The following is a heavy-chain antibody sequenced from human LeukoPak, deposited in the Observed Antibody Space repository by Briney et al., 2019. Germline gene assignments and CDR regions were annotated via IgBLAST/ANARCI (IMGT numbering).Heavy chain of an antibody. CDR1: GITVNSTY. V-gene: IGHV3-66*04. CDR2: AYSDGNT. Sequence: GGSLRLSCAASGITVNSTYISWVRQAPGKGLEWVSVAYSDGNTYYAGSVKGRYTISRDNSKNTLFLQMNSLRAEDTAVYYCARLFGSGWPGYFYYAMDVWGQGTTVAVSS. D-gene: IGHD6-19*01. J-gene: IGHJ6*02. CDR3: ARLFGSGWPGYFYYAMDV.